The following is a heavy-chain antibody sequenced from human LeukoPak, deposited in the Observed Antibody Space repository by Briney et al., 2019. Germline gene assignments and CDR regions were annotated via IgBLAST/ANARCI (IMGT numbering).Heavy chain of an antibody. CDR2: IYYSGSP. CDR3: AKKNQMRVFDY. J-gene: IGHJ4*02. D-gene: IGHD1-14*01. CDR1: GGSISSSSYY. V-gene: IGHV4-39*01. Sequence: SETLSLTCTVSGGSISSSSYYWGWIRQPPGKGLEWIGSIYYSGSPYYNPSLKSRVTISVDTSKNQFSLKLSSVTAADTAVYYCAKKNQMRVFDYWGQGTLVTVSS.